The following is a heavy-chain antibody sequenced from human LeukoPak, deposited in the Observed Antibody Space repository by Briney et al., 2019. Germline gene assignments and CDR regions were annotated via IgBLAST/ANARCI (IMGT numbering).Heavy chain of an antibody. D-gene: IGHD6-13*01. CDR3: ARGYSSSWYYFDY. CDR1: GGSISNYY. Sequence: PSETLSLTCTVSGGSISNYYWSWIRQPPGKGLEWIGYVHYSGSTNYNPSPKSRATISVDTSKSQFSLKLSSVTAADTAIYYCARGYSSSWYYFDYWGQGTLVTVSS. V-gene: IGHV4-59*08. CDR2: VHYSGST. J-gene: IGHJ4*02.